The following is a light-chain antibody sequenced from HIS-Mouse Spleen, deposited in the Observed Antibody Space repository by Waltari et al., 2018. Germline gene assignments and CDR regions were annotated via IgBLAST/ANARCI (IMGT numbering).Light chain of an antibody. V-gene: IGLV3-10*01. J-gene: IGLJ2*01. Sequence: SYELTQPPSVSVSPGQTARITCPGDALPKKYAYWYQQKSGQAPVLVIYEDSKRATGIPEGVSGSSSGTMATLTISGAQVEDEADYYCYSTDSSGNHRVFGGGTKLTVL. CDR1: ALPKKY. CDR2: EDS. CDR3: YSTDSSGNHRV.